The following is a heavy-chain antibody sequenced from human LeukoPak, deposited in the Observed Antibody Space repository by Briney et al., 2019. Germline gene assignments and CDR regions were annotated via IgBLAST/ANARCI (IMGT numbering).Heavy chain of an antibody. Sequence: PSETLSLTCTVSGYSISSGYYWGWIRQPPGKGLEWIGSIYHSGSTYYNPSLKSRVTISVDTSKNQFSLKLSSVTAADTAVYYCARDDITMVRGVFSYYMDVWGKGTTVTVSS. CDR1: GYSISSGYY. V-gene: IGHV4-38-2*02. CDR3: ARDDITMVRGVFSYYMDV. D-gene: IGHD3-10*01. CDR2: IYHSGST. J-gene: IGHJ6*03.